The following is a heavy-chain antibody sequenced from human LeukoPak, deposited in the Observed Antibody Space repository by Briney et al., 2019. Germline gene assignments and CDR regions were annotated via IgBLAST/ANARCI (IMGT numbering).Heavy chain of an antibody. D-gene: IGHD2-2*01. CDR3: ARSFRYCSSTSCYWYFDL. V-gene: IGHV4-59*01. CDR2: IYYSGST. CDR1: GGSISSYY. J-gene: IGHJ2*01. Sequence: SETLSLTCTVSGGSISSYYWSWIRQPPGKGLEWIGYIYYSGSTNYNPSLKSRVTISVDTSKNQFSLKLSSVTAADTAVYYCARSFRYCSSTSCYWYFDLWGRGTLVTVSS.